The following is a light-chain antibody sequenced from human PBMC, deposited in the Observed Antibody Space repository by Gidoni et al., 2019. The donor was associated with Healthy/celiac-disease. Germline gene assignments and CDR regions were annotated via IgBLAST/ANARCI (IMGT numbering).Light chain of an antibody. Sequence: EIVLTQSPGTLSLSPGERATLSCRASQSVSSSYLAWYQQKPGQAPRLLIYGASSRATGIPDRFSGSGSGTDFTLTISRLEPEDFAVYYCQQYGSSPYTFGHXTKLGIK. V-gene: IGKV3-20*01. CDR2: GAS. J-gene: IGKJ2*01. CDR1: QSVSSSY. CDR3: QQYGSSPYT.